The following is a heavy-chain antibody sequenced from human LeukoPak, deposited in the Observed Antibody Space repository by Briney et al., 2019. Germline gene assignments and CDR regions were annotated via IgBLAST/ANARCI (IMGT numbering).Heavy chain of an antibody. Sequence: GGSLRLSCAASGFTFSTYNMNWVRQAPGKGLEWVSSITSSSSYIYYADSVKGRFTISRDNAKNSLYLQMNSLRAVDTAVYYCARDLDPSSSPFPYYFDYWGQGTLVTVSS. D-gene: IGHD6-6*01. V-gene: IGHV3-21*01. J-gene: IGHJ4*02. CDR2: ITSSSSYI. CDR1: GFTFSTYN. CDR3: ARDLDPSSSPFPYYFDY.